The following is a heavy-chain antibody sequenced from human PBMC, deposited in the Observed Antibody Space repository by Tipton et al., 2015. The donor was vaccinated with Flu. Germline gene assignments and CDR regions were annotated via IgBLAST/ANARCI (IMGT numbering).Heavy chain of an antibody. CDR3: ARANHFWSGRWIPGY. V-gene: IGHV3-7*03. Sequence: SLRLSCAASGFTFSSYWMSWVRQAPGKGLEWVANIKQDGSEKYYVDSVKGRFTISRDNAKNSLYLQMNSLRAEDTAVYYCARANHFWSGRWIPGYWGQGTLVTVSS. J-gene: IGHJ4*02. CDR1: GFTFSSYW. D-gene: IGHD3-3*02. CDR2: IKQDGSEK.